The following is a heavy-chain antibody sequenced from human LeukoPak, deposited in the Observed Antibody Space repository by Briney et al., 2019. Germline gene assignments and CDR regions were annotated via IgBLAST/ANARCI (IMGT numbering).Heavy chain of an antibody. Sequence: SQTLSLTCTVSGGSISSGGYYWSWIRQHPGKGLEWIGYIYYSGSTYYNPSLKGRVTISVDTSKNQFSLQLSSVTAADTAVYYCARLPGIAAAQTRSGIWGQGTMVTVSS. CDR1: GGSISSGGYY. CDR2: IYYSGST. D-gene: IGHD6-13*01. J-gene: IGHJ3*02. V-gene: IGHV4-31*03. CDR3: ARLPGIAAAQTRSGI.